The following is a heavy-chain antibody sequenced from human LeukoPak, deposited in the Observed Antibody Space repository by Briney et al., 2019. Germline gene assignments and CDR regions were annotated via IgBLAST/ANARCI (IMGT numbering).Heavy chain of an antibody. CDR3: ARQEPAASGNFDY. CDR1: GGTFSSYA. V-gene: IGHV1-69*13. CDR2: IIPISGTA. J-gene: IGHJ4*02. Sequence: GASVKVSCKASGGTFSSYAISWVRQAPGQGLEWMGGIIPISGTANYAQKFQGRVTITADESTSTAYMELSSLRSEDTAVYYCARQEPAASGNFDYWGQGTLVTVSS. D-gene: IGHD2-2*01.